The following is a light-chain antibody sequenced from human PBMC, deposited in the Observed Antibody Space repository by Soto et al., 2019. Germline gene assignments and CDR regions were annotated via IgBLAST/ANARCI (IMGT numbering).Light chain of an antibody. J-gene: IGKJ1*01. CDR2: GAS. CDR3: RQSATSPRT. V-gene: IGKV3-20*01. Sequence: EIVLTQSPGTLSLSPGERATLSCRASQTVGNNYLDWYQQKPGQAPRLLIYGASSRATVILDRFSGSGSGTDFTLTISRLEPEDFAVYYCRQSATSPRTFGQGTKVEIK. CDR1: QTVGNNY.